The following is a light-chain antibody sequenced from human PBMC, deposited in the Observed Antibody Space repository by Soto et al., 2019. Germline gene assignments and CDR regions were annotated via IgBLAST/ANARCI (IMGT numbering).Light chain of an antibody. CDR1: QTISIW. J-gene: IGKJ4*01. Sequence: DIQMTQSPSTLSASVGDRVTITCRASQTISIWLAWYQQKPGKAPNLLIYKAYSLESGVPSRFSGSGSGTEFTLTISSLQPDDLATYYCQQYNTYPLTFGGGTKVEI. V-gene: IGKV1-5*03. CDR2: KAY. CDR3: QQYNTYPLT.